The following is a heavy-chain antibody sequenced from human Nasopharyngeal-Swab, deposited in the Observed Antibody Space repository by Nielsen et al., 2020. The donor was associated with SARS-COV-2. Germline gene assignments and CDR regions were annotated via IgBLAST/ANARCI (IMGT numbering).Heavy chain of an antibody. V-gene: IGHV3-23*03. CDR2: IFSGGTST. CDR3: AKGLADYGEDAFDI. CDR1: GFTFSSYA. Sequence: LKISCAASGFTFSSYAMSWVRQAPGKGLEWVSVIFSGGTSTFYADSVKGRFTISRDNSKNTLFLQMNSLRAEDTAVYYCAKGLADYGEDAFDIWGQGTMVTVSS. J-gene: IGHJ3*02. D-gene: IGHD3-16*01.